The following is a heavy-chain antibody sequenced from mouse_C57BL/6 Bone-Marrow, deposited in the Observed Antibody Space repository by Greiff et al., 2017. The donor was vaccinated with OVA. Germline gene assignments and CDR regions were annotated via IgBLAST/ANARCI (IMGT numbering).Heavy chain of an antibody. CDR2: INPSSGYT. Sequence: VKLVESGAELARPGASVKMSCKASGYTFTSYTMHWVKQRPGQGLEWIGYINPSSGYTKYNQKFKDKATLTADKSSSTAYMQLSSLTSEDSAVYYCARGDGNYGYFDVWGTGTTVTVSS. CDR3: ARGDGNYGYFDV. J-gene: IGHJ1*03. CDR1: GYTFTSYT. D-gene: IGHD2-1*01. V-gene: IGHV1-4*01.